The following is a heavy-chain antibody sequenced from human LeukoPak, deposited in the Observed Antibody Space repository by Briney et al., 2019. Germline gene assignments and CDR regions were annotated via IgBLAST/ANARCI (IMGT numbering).Heavy chain of an antibody. Sequence: GGSLRLSCAASRFTFSSFDLNWVRQAPGKGLEWVGVIWNDGSNKYYADSVKGRFTISRDNSKNTLYLQMNSLRAEDTAVYSCARASGPFDYWGQGTLVTVSS. CDR3: ARASGPFDY. CDR1: RFTFSSFD. D-gene: IGHD3-10*01. V-gene: IGHV3-33*08. CDR2: IWNDGSNK. J-gene: IGHJ4*02.